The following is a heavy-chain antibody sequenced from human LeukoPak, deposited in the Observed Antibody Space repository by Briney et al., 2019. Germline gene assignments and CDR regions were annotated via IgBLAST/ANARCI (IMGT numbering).Heavy chain of an antibody. CDR1: GGSISSYY. CDR2: IYYSGST. CDR3: AREARTIFGVVILYYFDY. Sequence: SETLSLTCTVSGGSISSYYWSWIRQPPGKGLEWIGYIYYSGSTNYNPSLKSRVTISVETSKNQFSLKLSSVTAADTAVYYCAREARTIFGVVILYYFDYWGQGTLVTVSS. J-gene: IGHJ4*02. V-gene: IGHV4-59*01. D-gene: IGHD3-3*01.